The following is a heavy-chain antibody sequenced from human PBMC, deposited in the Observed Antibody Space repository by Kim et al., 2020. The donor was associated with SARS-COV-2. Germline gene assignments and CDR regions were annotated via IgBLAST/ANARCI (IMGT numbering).Heavy chain of an antibody. Sequence: SETLSLTCTVSGGSISSYYWSWIRQPPGKGLEWIGYIYYSGSTNYNPSLKSRVTISVDTSKNQFSLKLSSVTAADTAVYYCARAERWLHFAFWGQGTLVT. CDR2: IYYSGST. CDR3: ARAERWLHFAF. V-gene: IGHV4-59*13. D-gene: IGHD5-12*01. J-gene: IGHJ4*02. CDR1: GGSISSYY.